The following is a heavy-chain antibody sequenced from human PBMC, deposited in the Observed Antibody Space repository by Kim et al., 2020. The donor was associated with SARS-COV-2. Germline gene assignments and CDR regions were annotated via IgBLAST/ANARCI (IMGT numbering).Heavy chain of an antibody. CDR1: GYSFTSYW. D-gene: IGHD3-22*01. J-gene: IGHJ6*02. V-gene: IGHV5-51*01. CDR2: IYPGDSDT. Sequence: GESPKISCKGSGYSFTSYWIGWVRQMPGKGLEWMGIIYPGDSDTRYSPSFQGQVTISADKSISTAYLQWSSLKASDTAMYYCARGSIHHDSSGYYYYGMDVWGQGTTVTVSS. CDR3: ARGSIHHDSSGYYYYGMDV.